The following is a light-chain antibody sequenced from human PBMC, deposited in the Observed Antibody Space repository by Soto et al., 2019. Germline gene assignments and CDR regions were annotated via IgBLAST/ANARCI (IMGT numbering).Light chain of an antibody. Sequence: QMSLSPASLSASVGDRVTITCRASQSISSYVSWYQQKPGKAPKLLIYAASRLQSGVPSRFSGSGSGTDFTLTISSLQPEDFATYYCQQSYSTPITFGQGTRLANK. CDR2: AAS. CDR3: QQSYSTPIT. J-gene: IGKJ5*01. V-gene: IGKV1-39*01. CDR1: QSISSY.